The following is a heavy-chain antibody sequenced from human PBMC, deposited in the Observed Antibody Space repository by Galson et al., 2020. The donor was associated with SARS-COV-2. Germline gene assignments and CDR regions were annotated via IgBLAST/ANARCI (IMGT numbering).Heavy chain of an antibody. J-gene: IGHJ5*02. CDR1: GYTFTGYY. Sequence: ASVNVSCKASGYTFTGYYMHWVRQAPGQGLEWMGWINPNSGGTNYAQKFQGRVTMTRDTSISTAYMELSRLRSDDTAVYYCARDLGRYSSSWYWFDPWGQGTLVTVSS. CDR3: ARDLGRYSSSWYWFDP. V-gene: IGHV1-2*02. D-gene: IGHD6-13*01. CDR2: INPNSGGT.